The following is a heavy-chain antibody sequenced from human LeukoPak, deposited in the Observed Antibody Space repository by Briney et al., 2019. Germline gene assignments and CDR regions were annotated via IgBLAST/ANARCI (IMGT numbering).Heavy chain of an antibody. CDR2: ISYDGSNK. V-gene: IGHV3-30*18. CDR1: GFTFSSYG. J-gene: IGHJ4*02. CDR3: AKGLFVNYYDSSGYYPGY. D-gene: IGHD3-22*01. Sequence: GGSLRLSCAASGFTFSSYGTHWVRQAPGKGLEWVAVISYDGSNKYYADSVKGRFTISRDNSKNTLYLQMNSLRAEDTAVYYCAKGLFVNYYDSSGYYPGYWGQGTLVTVSS.